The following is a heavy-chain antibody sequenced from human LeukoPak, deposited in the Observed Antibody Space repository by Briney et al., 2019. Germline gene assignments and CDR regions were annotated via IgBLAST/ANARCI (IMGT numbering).Heavy chain of an antibody. CDR1: GYTFTGYY. J-gene: IGHJ4*02. CDR2: INPNSGGT. V-gene: IGHV1-2*02. D-gene: IGHD6-19*01. Sequence: ASVKVSCKASGYTFTGYYMHWVRQAPGQGLEWMGWINPNSGGTNFAQKFQGRVTMTRDTSISTAYMEVSSLRSDDTAIYYCAKIGDSGWFPDYWGQGTLVTVSS. CDR3: AKIGDSGWFPDY.